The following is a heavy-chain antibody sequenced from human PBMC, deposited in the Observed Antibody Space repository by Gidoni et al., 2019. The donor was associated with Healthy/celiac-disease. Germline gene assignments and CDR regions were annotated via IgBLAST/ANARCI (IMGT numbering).Heavy chain of an antibody. Sequence: EVQLVESGGGFVQPGGSLSLSCAASGFTVSSNYMRWVRQAPGKGLGWVSVIYSGGSTYYADSVKGRVTISRDNSKNTLYLQMNRLRAEDTAVYYCARVLVVVNAQGAFDIWGQGTMVTVSS. J-gene: IGHJ3*02. CDR1: GFTVSSNY. D-gene: IGHD2-21*01. CDR3: ARVLVVVNAQGAFDI. CDR2: IYSGGST. V-gene: IGHV3-66*01.